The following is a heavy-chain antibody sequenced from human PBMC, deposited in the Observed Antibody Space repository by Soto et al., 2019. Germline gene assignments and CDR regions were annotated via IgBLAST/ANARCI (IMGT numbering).Heavy chain of an antibody. CDR3: ARNSGRVLGYCSSTSCYGDAFDI. V-gene: IGHV3-7*03. D-gene: IGHD2-2*01. CDR1: GFTFSSYW. Sequence: HPGGSLRLSCAASGFTFSSYWMSWVRKAPGKGLEWVANIKQDGSEKYYVDSVKGRFTISRDNAKNSLYLQMNSLRAEDTAVYYCARNSGRVLGYCSSTSCYGDAFDIWGQGTMVTVSS. J-gene: IGHJ3*02. CDR2: IKQDGSEK.